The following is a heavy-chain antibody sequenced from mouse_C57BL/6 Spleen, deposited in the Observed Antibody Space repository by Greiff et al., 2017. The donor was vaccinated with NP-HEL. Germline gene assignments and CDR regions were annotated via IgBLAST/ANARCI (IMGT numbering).Heavy chain of an antibody. V-gene: IGHV1-26*01. CDR2: INPNNGGT. J-gene: IGHJ3*01. D-gene: IGHD2-4*01. Sequence: EVQLQQSGPELVKPGASVKISCKASGYTFTDYYMNWVKQSHGKSLEWIGDINPNNGGTSYNQKFKGKATLTVDKSSSTAYMEPRSLTSEDSAVYYCASPRYYEYGPFAYWGQGTLVTVSA. CDR3: ASPRYYEYGPFAY. CDR1: GYTFTDYY.